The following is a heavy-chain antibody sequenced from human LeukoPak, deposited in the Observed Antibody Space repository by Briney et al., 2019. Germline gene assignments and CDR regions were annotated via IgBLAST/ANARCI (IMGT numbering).Heavy chain of an antibody. CDR1: SGSISSSRYY. D-gene: IGHD6-13*01. V-gene: IGHV4-61*02. CDR2: IYTSGST. Sequence: SETLSLTCTVSSGSISSSRYYWGWIRQPAGKGLEWIGRIYTSGSTNYNPSLKSRVTISVDTSKNQFSLKLSSVTAADTAVYYCARVQQQLSVWGRRTRVSVST. J-gene: IGHJ4*02. CDR3: ARVQQQLSV.